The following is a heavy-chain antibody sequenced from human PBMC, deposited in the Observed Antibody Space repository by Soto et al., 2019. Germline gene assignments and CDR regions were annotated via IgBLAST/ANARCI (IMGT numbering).Heavy chain of an antibody. J-gene: IGHJ4*02. Sequence: GGSLRLSCAASGFTFSSYGMHWVRQAPGKGLEWVAVIWYDGSNKYYADSVKGRFTISRDNSKNTLYLQMNSLRAEDTAVYYCARLSTVTTVDYWGQGTLVTVSS. CDR3: ARLSTVTTVDY. CDR1: GFTFSSYG. CDR2: IWYDGSNK. D-gene: IGHD4-17*01. V-gene: IGHV3-33*01.